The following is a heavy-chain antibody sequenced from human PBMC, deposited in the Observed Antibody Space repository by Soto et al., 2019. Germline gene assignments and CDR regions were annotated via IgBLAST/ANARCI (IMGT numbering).Heavy chain of an antibody. D-gene: IGHD3-10*01. CDR1: GFSFSNYD. V-gene: IGHV3-23*01. CDR3: AKGPSWFSDL. J-gene: IGHJ5*02. Sequence: EVQLLESGGGLVQPGGSLRLSCAASGFSFSNYDMSWVRQAPGKGLEWVSSITGSGGTTYYADSVKGQFTISRDTSQNTLYLQMNSLRAEDTAIYYCAKGPSWFSDLWGQGILVTVSS. CDR2: ITGSGGTT.